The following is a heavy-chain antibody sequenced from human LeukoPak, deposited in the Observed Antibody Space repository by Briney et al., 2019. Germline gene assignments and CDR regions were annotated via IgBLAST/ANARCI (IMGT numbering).Heavy chain of an antibody. J-gene: IGHJ4*02. D-gene: IGHD3-22*01. V-gene: IGHV5-51*01. CDR1: GYGFTSYW. CDR2: IYPGDSDT. Sequence: GESLKISCKGSGYGFTSYWIGWVRQMPGKGLEWMGIIYPGDSDTRYSPSFQGQVTISADKSISTAYLQWSSLKASDTAMYYCATLNYYDSSGYTYYFDYWGQGTLVTVSS. CDR3: ATLNYYDSSGYTYYFDY.